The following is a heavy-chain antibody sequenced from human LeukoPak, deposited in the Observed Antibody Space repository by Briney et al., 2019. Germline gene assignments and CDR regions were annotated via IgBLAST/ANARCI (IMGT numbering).Heavy chain of an antibody. V-gene: IGHV3-23*01. CDR2: ISGSGGST. CDR3: ARGYCSSTTCPVDC. D-gene: IGHD2-2*01. CDR1: GFTFSSYA. Sequence: PGGSLRLSCAASGFTFSSYAMSWVRQAPGKGLEWVSAISGSGGSTYYADSVKGRFTISRDNSKNTLYLQMNSLRAEDTAVYYCARGYCSSTTCPVDCWGQGTLVTVSS. J-gene: IGHJ4*02.